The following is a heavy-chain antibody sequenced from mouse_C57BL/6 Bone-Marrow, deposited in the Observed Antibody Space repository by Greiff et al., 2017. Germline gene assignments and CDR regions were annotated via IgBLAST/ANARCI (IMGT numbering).Heavy chain of an antibody. V-gene: IGHV1-7*01. D-gene: IGHD1-1*01. Sequence: VQVVESGAELAKPGASVKLSCKASGYTFTSYWMHWVKQRPGQGLEWIGYINPSSGYTKYNQKFKDKATLTADKSSSTAYMQLSSLTYEDSAVYYCARGTTVSYYAMDYWGQGTSVTVSS. CDR1: GYTFTSYW. CDR2: INPSSGYT. J-gene: IGHJ4*01. CDR3: ARGTTVSYYAMDY.